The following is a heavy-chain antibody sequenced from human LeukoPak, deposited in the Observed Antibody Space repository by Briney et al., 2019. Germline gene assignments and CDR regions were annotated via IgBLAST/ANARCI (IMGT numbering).Heavy chain of an antibody. J-gene: IGHJ4*02. CDR3: ASAGLVYSSGWYLETPFDY. V-gene: IGHV3-21*05. D-gene: IGHD6-13*01. Sequence: GGSLRLSCAASGFTFSSFSMNWVRQAPGKGPEWVSYISSSSSNINYADSVKGRFTISRDNAKKSLYLQMNSLRAEDTAVYYCASAGLVYSSGWYLETPFDYWGQGTLVTVSS. CDR1: GFTFSSFS. CDR2: ISSSSSNI.